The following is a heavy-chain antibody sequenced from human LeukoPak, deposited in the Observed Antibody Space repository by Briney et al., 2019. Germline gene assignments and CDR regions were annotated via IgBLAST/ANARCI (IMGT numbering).Heavy chain of an antibody. CDR3: ARLPQRITSCPLGY. Sequence: ASVKVSCKASGYTFTSYDINWVRQATGQGLEWMGWMNPNSGNTGYAQKFQGRVTMTRNTSISTAYMELSSLRSEDTAVYYCARLPQRITSCPLGYGGKGTLVTISS. CDR1: GYTFTSYD. D-gene: IGHD2-2*01. CDR2: MNPNSGNT. V-gene: IGHV1-8*01. J-gene: IGHJ4*02.